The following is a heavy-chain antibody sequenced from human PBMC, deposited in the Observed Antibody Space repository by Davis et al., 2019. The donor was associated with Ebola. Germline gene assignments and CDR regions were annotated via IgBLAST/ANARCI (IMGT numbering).Heavy chain of an antibody. CDR1: GFTFSSYW. V-gene: IGHV3-7*01. J-gene: IGHJ4*02. Sequence: GESLKISCAASGFTFSSYWMTWVRQAPGKGLEWVANIRQDGSETHYVDSVKGRFTISRDNAKNLMYLQLNGLRGEDTAVYYCASLHDSGYVSDYWGQGTLVTVSS. D-gene: IGHD5-12*01. CDR2: IRQDGSET. CDR3: ASLHDSGYVSDY.